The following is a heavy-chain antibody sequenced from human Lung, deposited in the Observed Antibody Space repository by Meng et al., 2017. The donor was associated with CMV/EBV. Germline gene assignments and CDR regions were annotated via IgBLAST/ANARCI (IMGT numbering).Heavy chain of an antibody. J-gene: IGHJ6*02. CDR1: GGSFSGYY. D-gene: IGHD2-2*02. CDR2: INHSGST. V-gene: IGHV4-34*01. Sequence: XXXLTXAVYGGSFSGYYWSWIRQPPGKGLEWIGEINHSGSTNYNPSLKSRVTISVDTSKNQFSLKLSSVTAADTAVYYCARELGYCSSTSCYTYYYYGMDVWGQGTTVTVSS. CDR3: ARELGYCSSTSCYTYYYYGMDV.